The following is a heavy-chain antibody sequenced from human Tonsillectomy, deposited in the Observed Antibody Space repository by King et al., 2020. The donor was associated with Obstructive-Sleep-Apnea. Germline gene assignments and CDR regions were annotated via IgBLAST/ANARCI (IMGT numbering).Heavy chain of an antibody. CDR2: LSYSGST. D-gene: IGHD4-11*01. CDR3: ARHLQFSAFDI. CDR1: GVSITSRIYY. Sequence: LQLQESGPGLVKPSETLSLTCTVSGVSITSRIYYWGWIRQPPGKGLEWIGSLSYSGSTYYNPSRKSGGPRSIDTSKSSFSVRLSSVTASDTAMFYCARHLQFSAFDIWGQGPMVTVSS. J-gene: IGHJ3*02. V-gene: IGHV4-39*07.